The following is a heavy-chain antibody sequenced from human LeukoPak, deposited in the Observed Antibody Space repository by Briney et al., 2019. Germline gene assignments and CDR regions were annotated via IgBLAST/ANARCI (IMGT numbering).Heavy chain of an antibody. D-gene: IGHD3-9*01. CDR3: ERGPGDWDFDY. CDR1: GFTFSSYS. V-gene: IGHV3-21*01. J-gene: IGHJ4*02. Sequence: GGSLRLSCAASGFTFSSYSMNWVRQAPGKGLEWVSSISSSGSYIYYADSVKGRFTISRDNAKNSLYLQMNSLRAEDAAVYYCERGPGDWDFDYWGQGTLVTVSS. CDR2: ISSSGSYI.